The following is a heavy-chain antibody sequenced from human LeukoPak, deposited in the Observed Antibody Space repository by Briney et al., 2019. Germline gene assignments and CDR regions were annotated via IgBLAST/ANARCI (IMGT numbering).Heavy chain of an antibody. Sequence: SETLSLTCTVSGESINSFYWSWIRQPAGKGLEWIGRIYSSGSTNYSPSLKSRVTMSVDTSKNQFSLKLSSVTAADMAVYYCARDVVAAAGSFDYWGQGTQVTVSS. J-gene: IGHJ4*02. CDR3: ARDVVAAAGSFDY. CDR1: GESINSFY. CDR2: IYSSGST. V-gene: IGHV4-4*07. D-gene: IGHD6-13*01.